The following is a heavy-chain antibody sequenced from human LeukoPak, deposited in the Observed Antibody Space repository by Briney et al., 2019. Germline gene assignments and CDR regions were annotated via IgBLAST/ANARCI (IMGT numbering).Heavy chain of an antibody. D-gene: IGHD2-15*01. CDR1: GYTFTGYY. CDR3: ARGRCSGGSCYGYFDY. J-gene: IGHJ4*02. Sequence: GASVKVSCKASGYTFTGYYMHWVRQAPGQGLEWMGWINPNSGGTNYAQKFQGRVTMTRDTSISTAYMELSRLRSDDTAVYYCARGRCSGGSCYGYFDYWGQGTLVTVSS. V-gene: IGHV1-2*02. CDR2: INPNSGGT.